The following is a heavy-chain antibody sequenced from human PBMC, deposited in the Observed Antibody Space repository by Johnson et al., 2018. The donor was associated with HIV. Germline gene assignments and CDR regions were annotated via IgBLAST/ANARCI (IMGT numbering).Heavy chain of an antibody. CDR1: GFTVSSNY. D-gene: IGHD1-26*01. CDR2: SGSGGST. V-gene: IGHV3-66*03. J-gene: IGHJ3*02. Sequence: VQLVESGGGLIQPGGSLRLSCAVSGFTVSSNYMSWVRQAPGKGLEWVSAISGSGGSTYYADSVKGRFTISRDNSNNTLYLQMGSLRAEDMAVYYCARGDGATGYHDAFDIWGQGTVVTVSS. CDR3: ARGDGATGYHDAFDI.